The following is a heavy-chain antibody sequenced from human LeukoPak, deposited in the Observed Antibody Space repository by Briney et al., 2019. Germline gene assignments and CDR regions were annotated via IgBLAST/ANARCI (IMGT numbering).Heavy chain of an antibody. CDR3: AKDKIAVAGIVDY. D-gene: IGHD6-19*01. J-gene: IGHJ4*02. V-gene: IGHV3-30-3*01. CDR1: GFTFSSYA. Sequence: GGSLRLSCAASGFTFSSYAMHWVRQAPGKGLEWVAVISYDGSNKYYADSVKGRFTISRDNSKNTLYLQMNSLRAEDTAVYYCAKDKIAVAGIVDYWGQGTLVTVSS. CDR2: ISYDGSNK.